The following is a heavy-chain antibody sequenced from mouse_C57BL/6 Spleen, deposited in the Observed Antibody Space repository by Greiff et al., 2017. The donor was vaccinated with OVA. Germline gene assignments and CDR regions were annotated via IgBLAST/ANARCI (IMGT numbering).Heavy chain of an antibody. CDR3: ARHEGYAYDVGWYFDV. J-gene: IGHJ1*03. D-gene: IGHD2-2*01. CDR2: FYPGSGSI. V-gene: IGHV1-62-2*01. CDR1: GYTFTEYT. Sequence: QVQLQQSGAELVKPGASVKLSCKASGYTFTEYTIHWVKQRPGQGLEWIGWFYPGSGSIKYNEKFKDKATLTADKSSSTVYMELSSLTSEDSAVYFCARHEGYAYDVGWYFDVWGTGTTVTVSS.